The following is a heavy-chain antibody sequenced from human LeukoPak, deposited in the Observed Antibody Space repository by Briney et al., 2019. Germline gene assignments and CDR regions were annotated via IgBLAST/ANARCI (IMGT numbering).Heavy chain of an antibody. CDR1: GYTFTGYY. J-gene: IGHJ4*02. D-gene: IGHD1-26*01. V-gene: IGHV1-2*06. Sequence: ASVKVSCKASGYTFTGYYMHWGRQAPGQGLEWMGRTNPNSGGTNYAQKFQGRVTMTRDTSISTAYMELSRLRSDDTAVYYCARGRGSSYDYWGQGTLVTVSS. CDR2: TNPNSGGT. CDR3: ARGRGSSYDY.